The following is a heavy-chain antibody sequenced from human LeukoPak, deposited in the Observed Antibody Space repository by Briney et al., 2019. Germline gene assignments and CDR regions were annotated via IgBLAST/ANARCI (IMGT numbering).Heavy chain of an antibody. CDR1: GFTFSSYG. Sequence: GRSLRLSCAASGFTFSSYGMHWVRQAPGKGLEWVAVISYDGSNKYYADSVKGRFTISRDNSKNTLYLQMNSLRAEDTAVYYCAKGVCDSSGYYHSPALDYWGQGTLVTVSS. CDR3: AKGVCDSSGYYHSPALDY. J-gene: IGHJ4*02. D-gene: IGHD3-22*01. V-gene: IGHV3-30*18. CDR2: ISYDGSNK.